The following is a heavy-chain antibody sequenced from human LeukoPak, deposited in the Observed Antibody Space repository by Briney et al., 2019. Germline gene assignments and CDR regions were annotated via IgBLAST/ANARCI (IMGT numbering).Heavy chain of an antibody. CDR2: ISWNSGSI. Sequence: RSGRSLRLSCAASGFTLDDYAMHWVRHAPGKGLEWVSGISWNSGSIGYADSVKGRFTISRDNAKNSLYLQMNSLRAEDMALYYCAKGSSGWYYYFDYWGQGTLVTVSS. V-gene: IGHV3-9*03. D-gene: IGHD6-19*01. J-gene: IGHJ4*02. CDR1: GFTLDDYA. CDR3: AKGSSGWYYYFDY.